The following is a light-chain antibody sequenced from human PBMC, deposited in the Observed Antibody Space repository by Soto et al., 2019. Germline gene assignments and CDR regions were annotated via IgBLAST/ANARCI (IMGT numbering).Light chain of an antibody. CDR2: KVS. CDR1: QSLVHSDGNTH. J-gene: IGKJ4*01. Sequence: DIVMTQSPLSLPVTLGQPASISCRSSQSLVHSDGNTHLNWFQQRPGQSPRRLIYKVSNRDSGVPDRFSGSGSGTDFTLKISRVEAEDVGVYYCMQGTHWLTFGGGTKVEIK. V-gene: IGKV2-30*02. CDR3: MQGTHWLT.